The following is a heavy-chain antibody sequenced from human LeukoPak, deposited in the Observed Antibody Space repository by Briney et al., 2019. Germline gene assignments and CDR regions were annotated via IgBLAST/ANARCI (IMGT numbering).Heavy chain of an antibody. Sequence: PGGSLRLSCAASGFTFSSYAMSWVRQAPGKGLEWVSAISGSGGSTYYADSVKGRFTISRDNSKNTLYLQMNSLRAEDTALYYCAKDLRSSGWYEGFDYWGQGTLVTVSS. CDR2: ISGSGGST. V-gene: IGHV3-23*01. CDR1: GFTFSSYA. J-gene: IGHJ4*02. CDR3: AKDLRSSGWYEGFDY. D-gene: IGHD6-19*01.